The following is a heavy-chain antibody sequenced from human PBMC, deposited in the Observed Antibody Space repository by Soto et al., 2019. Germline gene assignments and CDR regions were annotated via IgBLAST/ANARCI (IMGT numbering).Heavy chain of an antibody. D-gene: IGHD3-22*01. J-gene: IGHJ6*02. Sequence: PGGSLRLSCEVSGFSVTANYMSWVRQAPGKGLKWVSVIYSGGSTYYVGSVKVRFSISRDISKNTLYPQMNSLRGEDLAVYYCTRLPPRGLLPYGMDVWGQGTTVTVSS. CDR3: TRLPPRGLLPYGMDV. CDR1: GFSVTANY. V-gene: IGHV3-53*01. CDR2: IYSGGST.